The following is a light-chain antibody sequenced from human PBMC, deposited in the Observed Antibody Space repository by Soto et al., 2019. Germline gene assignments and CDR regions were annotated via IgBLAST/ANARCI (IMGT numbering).Light chain of an antibody. V-gene: IGKV3D-20*01. Sequence: IVLTQSPATLSLSPWERATLSCGASQSISRNFLAWYQHKPGLAPSLLIYDGSSRATGIPDRFSGSGSGTDFTLTISRLEPGDSAVYFCQLYGTSPTFGQGTKVDIK. CDR1: QSISRNF. CDR2: DGS. J-gene: IGKJ1*01. CDR3: QLYGTSPT.